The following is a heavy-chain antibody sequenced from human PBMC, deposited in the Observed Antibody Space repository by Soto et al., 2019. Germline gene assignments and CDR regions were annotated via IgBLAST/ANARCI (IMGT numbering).Heavy chain of an antibody. CDR2: INPNSGGT. CDR1: GYTFTGYY. J-gene: IGHJ6*02. CDR3: ARGGNAAGYYYYGMDV. V-gene: IGHV1-2*04. D-gene: IGHD6-13*01. Sequence: GASVKVSCKASGYTFTGYYMHWVRQAPGQGLEWMGWINPNSGGTNYAQKFQGWVTMTRDTSISTAYMELSRLRSEDTAVYYCARGGNAAGYYYYGMDVWGQGTTVTVSS.